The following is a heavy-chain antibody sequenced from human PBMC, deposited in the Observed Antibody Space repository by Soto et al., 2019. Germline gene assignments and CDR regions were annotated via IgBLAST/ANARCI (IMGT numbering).Heavy chain of an antibody. CDR3: ARGSRAASYYYYGMDV. Sequence: ASVKVSCKASGGTFSSYAISWVRQAPGQGLEWMGGIIPIFGTANYAQKFQGRVTITADESTSTAYMELSSLRSEDTAVYYCARGSRAASYYYYGMDVWGQGTTVTVSS. CDR1: GGTFSSYA. V-gene: IGHV1-69*13. J-gene: IGHJ6*02. D-gene: IGHD2-15*01. CDR2: IIPIFGTA.